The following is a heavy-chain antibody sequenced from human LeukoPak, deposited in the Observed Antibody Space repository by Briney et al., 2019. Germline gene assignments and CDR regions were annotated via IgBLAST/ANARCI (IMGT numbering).Heavy chain of an antibody. Sequence: GGSLRLSCAASGFTFSSYAMHWVRQAPGKGLEWVAVISYDGSNKYYADSVKGRFTISRDNSKNTLYLQMNSLRAEDTAVYYCARDRPTGYSSSWYPEYSQHWGQGTLVTVSS. CDR2: ISYDGSNK. D-gene: IGHD6-13*01. V-gene: IGHV3-30-3*01. CDR3: ARDRPTGYSSSWYPEYSQH. J-gene: IGHJ1*01. CDR1: GFTFSSYA.